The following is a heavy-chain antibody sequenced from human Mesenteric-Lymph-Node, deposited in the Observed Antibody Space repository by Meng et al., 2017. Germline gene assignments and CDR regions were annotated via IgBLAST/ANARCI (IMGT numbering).Heavy chain of an antibody. Sequence: ASVKVSCKASGYTFTNYYMHWVRQAPGQGLEWMGIINPSGGSTSYAQKFQGRVTMTRDTSTSTVYMELRSLRSEDTAVYYCARDVGAIAVAGYFDYWGQGTLVTVSS. D-gene: IGHD6-19*01. CDR3: ARDVGAIAVAGYFDY. V-gene: IGHV1-46*01. CDR2: INPSGGST. CDR1: GYTFTNYY. J-gene: IGHJ4*02.